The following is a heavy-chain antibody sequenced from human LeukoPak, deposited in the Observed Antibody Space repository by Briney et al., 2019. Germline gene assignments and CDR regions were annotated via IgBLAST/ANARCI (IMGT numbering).Heavy chain of an antibody. J-gene: IGHJ4*02. Sequence: PGRSLRLSCAASGFTFSSYGMHWVRQAPGKGLEWVAVIWYDGSNKYYADSVKGRFTISRDNSKNTLYLQMNSLRAEDTAVYYCARKELWSYYFDYWGQGTLVTVSS. CDR1: GFTFSSYG. V-gene: IGHV3-33*01. CDR3: ARKELWSYYFDY. CDR2: IWYDGSNK. D-gene: IGHD2-21*01.